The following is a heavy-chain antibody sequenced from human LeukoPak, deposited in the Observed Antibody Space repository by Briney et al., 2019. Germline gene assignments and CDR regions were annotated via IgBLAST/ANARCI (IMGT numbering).Heavy chain of an antibody. CDR2: VFPIFGPP. D-gene: IGHD3-10*01. J-gene: IGHJ4*02. CDR1: GGTFSNYA. Sequence: EASVKVSCKASGGTFSNYAINWVRQAPGQGLEWMGRVFPIFGPPNYAQKFQGRVTFTADKSTSTAYMELSSLTSEDTAVYYCARDQGDDYWGQGTLVTVSS. CDR3: ARDQGDDY. V-gene: IGHV1-69*06.